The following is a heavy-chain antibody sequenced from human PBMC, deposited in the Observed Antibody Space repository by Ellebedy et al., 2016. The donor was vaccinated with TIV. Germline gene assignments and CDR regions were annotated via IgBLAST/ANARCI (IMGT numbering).Heavy chain of an antibody. V-gene: IGHV3-11*01. CDR2: ISYTGDTR. J-gene: IGHJ4*02. D-gene: IGHD6-13*01. CDR1: GFTFSGYY. CDR3: GRLGVIAGAGASDY. Sequence: PGGSLRLSCPGSGFTFSGYYMSWIRQAPGKALEWASYISYTGDTRHYADSVKGRFTISRDNAKNSLYLQMSSLRAEDTAVYYCGRLGVIAGAGASDYWGQGTLVIVSS.